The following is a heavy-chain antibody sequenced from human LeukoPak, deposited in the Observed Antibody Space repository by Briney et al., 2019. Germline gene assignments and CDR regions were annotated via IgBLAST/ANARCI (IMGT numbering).Heavy chain of an antibody. CDR3: ARETYEVALDI. D-gene: IGHD3-3*01. V-gene: IGHV3-21*01. CDR1: GFSFSSYS. J-gene: IGHJ3*02. CDR2: ISSGSPYI. Sequence: GGSLRLSCAASGFSFSSYSLNCVRPAAGNWMVWVSCISSGSPYIYYPASVKGPFPFSRDRANNALYLEMNRLRLADTTLDYCARETYEVALDIWGEETMVTVS.